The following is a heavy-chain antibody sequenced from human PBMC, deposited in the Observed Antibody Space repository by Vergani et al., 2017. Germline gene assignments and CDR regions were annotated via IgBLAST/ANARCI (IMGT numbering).Heavy chain of an antibody. CDR3: AKSRGGWGDFDY. CDR2: LSASDRRT. D-gene: IGHD3-10*01. J-gene: IGHJ4*02. CDR1: GFTFIMHA. V-gene: IGHV3-23*01. Sequence: EVQLLESGGDLVQPGGSLRLSCAASGFTFIMHAMSWVRQAPGKGLEWVSTLSASDRRTHYADSVKGRFTISRDNSKNTLYLQMNSLRAEDTAVYYCAKSRGGWGDFDYWGQGTLVTVSS.